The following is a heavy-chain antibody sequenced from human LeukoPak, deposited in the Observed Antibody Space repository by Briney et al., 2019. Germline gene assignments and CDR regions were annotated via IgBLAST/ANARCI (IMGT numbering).Heavy chain of an antibody. V-gene: IGHV3-30*03. D-gene: IGHD1-26*01. CDR3: ARNGLGATTPNFDY. J-gene: IGHJ4*02. Sequence: GGSLRLSCAASGFTFSSYGMHWVRQAPGKGLEWVAVISYDGSNKYYADSVKGRFTISRDNSKNTLYLQMNSLRAEGTAVYYCARNGLGATTPNFDYWGQGTLVTVSS. CDR1: GFTFSSYG. CDR2: ISYDGSNK.